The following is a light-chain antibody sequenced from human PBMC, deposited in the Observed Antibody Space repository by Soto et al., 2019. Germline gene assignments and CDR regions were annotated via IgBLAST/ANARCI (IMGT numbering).Light chain of an antibody. CDR1: SGHSNYA. Sequence: QLVLTQSPSASASLGASVKLTCTLSSGHSNYAIAWHQQQPEKGPRFLMKVNSDGSHSRGDGIPDRFSGSSSGAERYVTISSLQSEDEADYYCQTWGTGIWVFGGGTQLTVL. V-gene: IGLV4-69*01. CDR2: VNSDGSH. J-gene: IGLJ3*02. CDR3: QTWGTGIWV.